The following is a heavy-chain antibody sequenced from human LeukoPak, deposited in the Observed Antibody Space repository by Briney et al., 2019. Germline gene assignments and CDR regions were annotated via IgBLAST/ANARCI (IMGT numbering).Heavy chain of an antibody. J-gene: IGHJ4*02. Sequence: PSETLSLTCTVSGDSINSHTYYWAWIRQPPGKGLEWIGSVYYSGSTDYNPSLLSRVTISIDTSMNQFSLKLSSVTAADTAVYYCAREYSYGFRYDYWGQGTLVTVSS. D-gene: IGHD5-18*01. CDR3: AREYSYGFRYDY. CDR1: GDSINSHTYY. CDR2: VYYSGST. V-gene: IGHV4-39*07.